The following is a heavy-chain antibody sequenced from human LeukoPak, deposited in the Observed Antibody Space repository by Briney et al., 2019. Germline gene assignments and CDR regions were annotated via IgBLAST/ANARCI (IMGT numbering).Heavy chain of an antibody. CDR2: IYSGGST. J-gene: IGHJ4*02. V-gene: IGHV3-53*01. D-gene: IGHD2-21*02. Sequence: PGGSLRLSCAASGFTVSSNDMSWVRQAPGKVLECISVIYSGGSTDYADSVKGRLTISRDNSKNTLYLQMNSLRAEDTAVYYCAKGLVVVTAISYFDYWGQGTLVTVSS. CDR3: AKGLVVVTAISYFDY. CDR1: GFTVSSND.